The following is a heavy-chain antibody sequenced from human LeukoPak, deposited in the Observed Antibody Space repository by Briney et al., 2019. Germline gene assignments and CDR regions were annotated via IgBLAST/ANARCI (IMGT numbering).Heavy chain of an antibody. Sequence: PGGSLRLSCAASGFTFDDYAMHWVRQPPGKGLEWVSGISWNSGCTGYADSVKGRFTISRDNAKNSLLLQMNSLRAEDTAVYYCARDDPGRGGIYYDSSGYPDYWGQGTLVTVSS. CDR3: ARDDPGRGGIYYDSSGYPDY. V-gene: IGHV3-9*01. D-gene: IGHD3-22*01. CDR1: GFTFDDYA. J-gene: IGHJ4*02. CDR2: ISWNSGCT.